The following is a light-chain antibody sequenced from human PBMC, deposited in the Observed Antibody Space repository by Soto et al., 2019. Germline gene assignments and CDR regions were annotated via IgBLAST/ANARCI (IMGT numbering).Light chain of an antibody. CDR3: QQGFILPLT. CDR2: KAS. CDR1: QTIGLY. V-gene: IGKV1-39*01. Sequence: DIQMTQSPSSLSASLGDIVTITCRASQTIGLYLNWYQQKPGKTPDLLIYKASNLERGVPSRFSGSGSGTDFTLSISSLQPEDSATYYCQQGFILPLTLGGGTKVEIK. J-gene: IGKJ4*01.